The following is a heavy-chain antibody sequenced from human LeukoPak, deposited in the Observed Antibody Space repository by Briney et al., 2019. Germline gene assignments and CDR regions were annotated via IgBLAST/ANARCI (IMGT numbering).Heavy chain of an antibody. D-gene: IGHD6-19*01. CDR3: ATPPYSSGWFPFDY. Sequence: PGASVKVSCKVSGYTLTNLHMHWVRQAPGKGLEWRGGFDPKEGETIYPQKFQGRVTMTEGTSTDTAYMELSSLRSEGTAVYFCATPPYSSGWFPFDYWGQGTLVTVSS. CDR1: GYTLTNLH. CDR2: FDPKEGET. J-gene: IGHJ4*02. V-gene: IGHV1-24*01.